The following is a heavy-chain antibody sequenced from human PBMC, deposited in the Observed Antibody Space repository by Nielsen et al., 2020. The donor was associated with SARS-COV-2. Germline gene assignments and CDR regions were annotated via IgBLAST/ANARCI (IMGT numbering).Heavy chain of an antibody. CDR3: ARSLRGYSYGRHFDY. CDR2: INHSGST. D-gene: IGHD5-18*01. V-gene: IGHV4-34*01. CDR1: GGSFSGYY. Sequence: SETLSLTCAVYGGSFSGYYWNWIRQPPGKGLEWIGEINHSGSTNYNPSLKSRVTISVDTSKNQFSLKLSSVTAADTAVYYCARSLRGYSYGRHFDYWGQGTLVTVSS. J-gene: IGHJ4*02.